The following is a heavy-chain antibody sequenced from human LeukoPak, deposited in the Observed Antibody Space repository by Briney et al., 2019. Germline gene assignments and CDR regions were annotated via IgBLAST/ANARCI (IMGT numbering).Heavy chain of an antibody. CDR1: GYTFTGYY. Sequence: ASVKVSCKASGYTFTGYYMHWVRQAPGQGLEWMGWINPNSGGTNYAQKFQGRVTMTRDTSISTAYMELSRLRSDDRAVYYCAKSIAAAGTGGYWGQGTLVTVSS. V-gene: IGHV1-2*02. D-gene: IGHD6-13*01. CDR2: INPNSGGT. CDR3: AKSIAAAGTGGY. J-gene: IGHJ4*02.